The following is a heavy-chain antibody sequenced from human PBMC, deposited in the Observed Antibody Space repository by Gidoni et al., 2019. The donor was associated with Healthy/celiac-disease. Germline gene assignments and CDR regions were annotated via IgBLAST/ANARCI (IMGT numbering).Heavy chain of an antibody. CDR3: AASLRGYSYGDEFDY. D-gene: IGHD5-18*01. V-gene: IGHV1-2*04. CDR2: INPNSGGT. J-gene: IGHJ4*02. Sequence: QVQLVQPGAEVKKPGAAGKVSCKASGYTFTGYSMHWVRQAPGHGLEWMGWINPNSGGTNYAQKFQGWVTMTRDTSISTAYMELSRLRSDDTAVYYCAASLRGYSYGDEFDYWGQGTLVTVSS. CDR1: GYTFTGYS.